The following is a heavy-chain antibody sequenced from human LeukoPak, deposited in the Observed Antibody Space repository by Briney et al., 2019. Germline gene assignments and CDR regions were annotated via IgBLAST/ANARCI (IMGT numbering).Heavy chain of an antibody. CDR1: GYSFTNYW. V-gene: IGHV5-10-1*01. CDR3: ARHLGGYTHFDY. Sequence: GESLKISCKGSGYSFTNYWITWVRQMPGKGLECVGKIDPSDSYTNYSPSFQGHVTISADKSINTAYLQWSSLEDSDTAIYFCARHLGGYTHFDYWGQGTLVTVSS. J-gene: IGHJ4*02. CDR2: IDPSDSYT. D-gene: IGHD3-22*01.